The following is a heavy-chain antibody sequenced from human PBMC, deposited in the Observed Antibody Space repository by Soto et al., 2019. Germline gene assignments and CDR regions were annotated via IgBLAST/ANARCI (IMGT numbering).Heavy chain of an antibody. D-gene: IGHD3-22*01. J-gene: IGHJ4*02. CDR2: INAGKGDT. CDR3: ARGDHYDSRGYYPGDY. V-gene: IGHV1-3*01. Sequence: ASVKVSCKASGYTFTRYAMHWVRQAPGQRFEWMGWINAGKGDTKYSQKFQGRVTMTTDTSTSTAYMELRSLSSDDTAVYYCARGDHYDSRGYYPGDYWGQGTLVPVSS. CDR1: GYTFTRYA.